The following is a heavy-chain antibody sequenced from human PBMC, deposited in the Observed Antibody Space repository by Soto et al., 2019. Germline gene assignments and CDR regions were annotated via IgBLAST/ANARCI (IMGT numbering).Heavy chain of an antibody. V-gene: IGHV3-7*01. CDR2: IKQDGSEK. CDR1: GFTFSSYW. J-gene: IGHJ3*02. D-gene: IGHD2-2*01. CDR3: ARDDPGIVVVPAARTSAFDI. Sequence: EVQLVESGGGLVQPGGSLRLSCAASGFTFSSYWMSWVRQAPGKGLEWVANIKQDGSEKYYVDSVKGRFTISRDNAKNSLYLQMNSLRAEGTAVYYCARDDPGIVVVPAARTSAFDIWGQGTMVTVSS.